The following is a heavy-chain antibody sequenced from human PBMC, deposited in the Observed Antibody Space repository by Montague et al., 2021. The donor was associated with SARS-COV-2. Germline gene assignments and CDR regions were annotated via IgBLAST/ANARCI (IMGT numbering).Heavy chain of an antibody. CDR2: IFHSGSN. CDR1: GGSITDIHYY. D-gene: IGHD3-3*01. Sequence: SETLSLTCTVSGGSITDIHYYWGWHRQPQGMELKWYGNIFHSGSNHHTPSIMSPVTISVDTSRNELSLKVNSVTAAAAAVYYCGRQKYDFWSGRFPDHFDSWGQGTLVTVSS. V-gene: IGHV4-39*01. CDR3: GRQKYDFWSGRFPDHFDS. J-gene: IGHJ4*02.